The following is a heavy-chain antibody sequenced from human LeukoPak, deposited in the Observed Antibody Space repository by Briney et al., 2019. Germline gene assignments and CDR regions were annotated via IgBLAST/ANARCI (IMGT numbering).Heavy chain of an antibody. Sequence: GGSLRLSCAASGFTFDDYGLHWVRQVPGKGLEWVSGINYQSARFDADSVKGRFTISRDNAKNLLYLLMDSLRPEDSALYYCVKDAGIAARPWYFDSWGQGAQVIVSS. V-gene: IGHV3-9*01. CDR2: INYQSARF. D-gene: IGHD6-6*01. CDR1: GFTFDDYG. CDR3: VKDAGIAARPWYFDS. J-gene: IGHJ4*02.